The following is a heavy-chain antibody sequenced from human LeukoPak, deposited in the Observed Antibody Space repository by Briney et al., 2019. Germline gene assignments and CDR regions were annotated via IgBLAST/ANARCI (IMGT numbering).Heavy chain of an antibody. Sequence: ASVKVSCKASGDTFSSYAISWVRQAPGQGLEWMGGIIPIFGTANYAQKFQGRVTITADESTSTAYMELSSLRSEDTAVYYCARDMGGYCSGGSCYSSLSWFDPWGQGTLVTVSS. CDR3: ARDMGGYCSGGSCYSSLSWFDP. D-gene: IGHD2-15*01. CDR1: GDTFSSYA. CDR2: IIPIFGTA. V-gene: IGHV1-69*13. J-gene: IGHJ5*02.